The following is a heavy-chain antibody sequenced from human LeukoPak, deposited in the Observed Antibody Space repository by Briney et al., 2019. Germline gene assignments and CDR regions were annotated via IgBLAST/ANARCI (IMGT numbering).Heavy chain of an antibody. Sequence: GTSLRLSCAASGFTFGAYVMHWVRQAPGKGLEWLALISHDENIKSYADSVKGRFTISRDNAKNTLYLQMNTLRAEDTAVYYCARDHYSSSRVDYWGQGTLVTVSS. CDR3: ARDHYSSSRVDY. CDR1: GFTFGAYV. J-gene: IGHJ4*02. CDR2: ISHDENIK. V-gene: IGHV3-30-3*01. D-gene: IGHD6-13*01.